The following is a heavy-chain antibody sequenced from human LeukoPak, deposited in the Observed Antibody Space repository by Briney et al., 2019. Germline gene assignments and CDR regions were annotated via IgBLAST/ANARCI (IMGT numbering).Heavy chain of an antibody. CDR2: IYYSGST. Sequence: SETLSLTCTVSGGSISTYYWRWIRQPPGKGLEWIGYIYYSGSTTYNPSLNSRVTISVDTSKNQFSLNLTTLTAADTAVYYCAKGGKGFPLGLRFDSWGQGTLVSVSS. J-gene: IGHJ4*02. CDR3: AKGGKGFPLGLRFDS. V-gene: IGHV4-59*01. D-gene: IGHD2-21*01. CDR1: GGSISTYY.